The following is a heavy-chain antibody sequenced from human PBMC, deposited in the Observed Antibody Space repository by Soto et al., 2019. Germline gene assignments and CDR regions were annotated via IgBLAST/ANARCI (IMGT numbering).Heavy chain of an antibody. CDR2: ISSGSSAT. CDR3: ERVAY. J-gene: IGHJ4*02. Sequence: GTLRLSCEASGCTFSRDSMNWVRQVPGKGLEWVASISSGSSATWYPYSSKGRSIISRDNAQSSLFLQMTTLRPEDRAMYYCERVAYWGPGTKVTVSS. V-gene: IGHV3-21*01. CDR1: GCTFSRDS.